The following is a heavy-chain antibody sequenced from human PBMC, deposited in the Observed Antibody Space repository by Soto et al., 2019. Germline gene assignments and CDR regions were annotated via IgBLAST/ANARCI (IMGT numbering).Heavy chain of an antibody. D-gene: IGHD5-12*01. V-gene: IGHV4-30-4*01. CDR3: AAGGGLPRYY. J-gene: IGHJ4*02. CDR2: IYHTGST. CDR1: GGSMSRGDYY. Sequence: SETLSLTCTVSGGSMSRGDYYWSWIRQPPGKGLEWIGFIYHTGSTYYSPSLKNRVAISVDTSKNQFSLKLSSVTAADTAVYYCAAGGGLPRYYWGQGTLLTVS.